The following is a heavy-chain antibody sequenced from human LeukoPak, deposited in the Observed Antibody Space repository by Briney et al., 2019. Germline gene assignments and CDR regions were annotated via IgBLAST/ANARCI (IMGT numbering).Heavy chain of an antibody. CDR1: GGSFSGYY. J-gene: IGHJ6*03. CDR3: ARVPHDFWSGHHYYYYMDV. Sequence: SETLSLTCAVYGGSFSGYYWSWIRQPPGKGLEWIGEINHSGSTNYNPSLKSRVTISVDTSKNQFSLKLSSVTAADTAVYYCARVPHDFWSGHHYYYYMDVWGKGTTVTVSS. V-gene: IGHV4-34*01. CDR2: INHSGST. D-gene: IGHD3-3*01.